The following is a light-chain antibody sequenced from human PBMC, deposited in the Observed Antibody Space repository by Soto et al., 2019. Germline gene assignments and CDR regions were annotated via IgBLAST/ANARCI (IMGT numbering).Light chain of an antibody. Sequence: DIVMTQSSDSLAVSLGERATINCRSSQTIFYRSDRKDYLGWYQQKPGQPPRVLIYWASTRESGVPDRFSGSGSGSDFTLTISNLQAEDVGVYYCQQYSTSPWTFGQGTKVDIK. V-gene: IGKV4-1*01. CDR3: QQYSTSPWT. CDR2: WAS. J-gene: IGKJ1*01. CDR1: QTIFYRSDRKDY.